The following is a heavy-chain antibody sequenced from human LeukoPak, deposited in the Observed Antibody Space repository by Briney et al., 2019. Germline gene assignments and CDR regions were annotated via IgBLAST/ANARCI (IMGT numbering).Heavy chain of an antibody. D-gene: IGHD1-26*01. V-gene: IGHV1-2*02. CDR3: AREIEWELPSSFDY. Sequence: ASVKVSCKASGYTFTSYYMHWVRQAPGQGLEWMGWINPNSGGTNYAQKFQGRVTMTRDTSISTAYMELSRLRSDDTAVYYCAREIEWELPSSFDYWGQGTLVTVSS. CDR2: INPNSGGT. CDR1: GYTFTSYY. J-gene: IGHJ4*02.